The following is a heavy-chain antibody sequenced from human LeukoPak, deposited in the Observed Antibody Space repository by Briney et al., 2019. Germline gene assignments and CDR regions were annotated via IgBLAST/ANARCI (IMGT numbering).Heavy chain of an antibody. CDR3: ARDLNYYDSSGLASDAFDI. CDR1: GFTFADYG. CDR2: INWNGGST. Sequence: GRSLRLSCAASGFTFADYGMSWVRPAPGKGLEWVLGINWNGGSTGNADSVKGRSTISRDNAKHSLYLQMNSLRAEDTALYHCARDLNYYDSSGLASDAFDIWGQGTMVTVSS. D-gene: IGHD3-22*01. V-gene: IGHV3-20*01. J-gene: IGHJ3*02.